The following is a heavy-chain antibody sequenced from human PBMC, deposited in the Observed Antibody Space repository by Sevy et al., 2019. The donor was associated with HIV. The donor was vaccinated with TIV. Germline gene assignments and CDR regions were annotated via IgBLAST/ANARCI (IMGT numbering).Heavy chain of an antibody. CDR2: ISYGGTT. CDR1: GGSVSSDCSY. J-gene: IGHJ5*02. V-gene: IGHV4-61*03. CDR3: AKRDYGDYVDYFDP. Sequence: SETLSLTCTVSGGSVSSDCSYWNWVRQPPGKGLEYIGSISYGGTTSYNPSLKSRVTISLDTSKNHFSLKVNSVTAADTAIYYCAKRDYGDYVDYFDPWGQGTLVTVSS. D-gene: IGHD4-17*01.